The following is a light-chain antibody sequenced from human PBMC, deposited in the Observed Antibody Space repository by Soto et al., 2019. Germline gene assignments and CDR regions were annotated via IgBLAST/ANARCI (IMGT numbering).Light chain of an antibody. CDR1: SSEVGGYNY. Sequence: QSALTQPASVSGSPGQSITISCTGTSSEVGGYNYVSWYQQHPGKAPKLMIYEVSNRPSGVSNRFSGSKSGNTASLTISGLQAEDEAEYYCSSHTSSSTLEVVFGGGTKLTVL. J-gene: IGLJ3*02. CDR3: SSHTSSSTLEVV. V-gene: IGLV2-14*01. CDR2: EVS.